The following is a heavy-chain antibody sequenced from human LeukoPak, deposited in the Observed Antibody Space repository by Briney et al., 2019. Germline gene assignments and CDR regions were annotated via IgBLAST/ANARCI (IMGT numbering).Heavy chain of an antibody. Sequence: GGSLRLSCAASGFTFSSNWMAWVRQAPGKGPEWVANINQVGGEKYYVDSVKGRFTISRDNAKNSLYLQMNSLRAEDTAVYYCARDWTAMAPYYGMDVWGQGTTVTVSS. D-gene: IGHD5-18*01. J-gene: IGHJ6*02. V-gene: IGHV3-7*01. CDR3: ARDWTAMAPYYGMDV. CDR2: INQVGGEK. CDR1: GFTFSSNW.